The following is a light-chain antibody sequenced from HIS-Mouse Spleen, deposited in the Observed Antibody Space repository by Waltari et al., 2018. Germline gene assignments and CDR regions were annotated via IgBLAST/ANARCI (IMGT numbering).Light chain of an antibody. CDR3: CSYAGSYTYV. Sequence: QSALTQPRSVSGSPGQSVTISCTGTSRDVGGSNYVSRYQQHPGKAPKLMIYDVSKRPSGVPDRFSGSKSGNTASLTISGLQAEDEADYYCCSYAGSYTYVFGTGTKVTVL. J-gene: IGLJ1*01. CDR2: DVS. V-gene: IGLV2-11*01. CDR1: SRDVGGSNY.